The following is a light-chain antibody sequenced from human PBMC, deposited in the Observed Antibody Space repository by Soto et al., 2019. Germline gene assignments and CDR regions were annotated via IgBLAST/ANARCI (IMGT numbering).Light chain of an antibody. J-gene: IGKJ5*01. V-gene: IGKV3-15*01. CDR3: QQYNNWPPT. CDR1: QSARSS. CDR2: DVS. Sequence: EVVMTQSPATLSVSPGERATLSCKASQSARSSLGWYQQKPGQPPRLLIHDVSIRATGIPARFNGSGSGTEFTLTISSLQSEDFAVYYCQQYNNWPPTVGQGTRLDIK.